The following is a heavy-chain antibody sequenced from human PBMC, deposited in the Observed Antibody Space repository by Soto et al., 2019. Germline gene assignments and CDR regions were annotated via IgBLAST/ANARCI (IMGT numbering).Heavy chain of an antibody. J-gene: IGHJ2*01. CDR1: GYTFTGYY. CDR3: ARDPTFSDYVWGSYRRSGWYFDL. Sequence: QVQLVQSGAEVKKPGASVKVSCKASGYTFTGYYMHWVRQAPGQGLEWMGWINPNSGGTNYAQKFQGWVTMTRDTSISTAYMELSRLRSDDTAVDYCARDPTFSDYVWGSYRRSGWYFDLWGRGTLVTVSS. D-gene: IGHD3-16*02. V-gene: IGHV1-2*04. CDR2: INPNSGGT.